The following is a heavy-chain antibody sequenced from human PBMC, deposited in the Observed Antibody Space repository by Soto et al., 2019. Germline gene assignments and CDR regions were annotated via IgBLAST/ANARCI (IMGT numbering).Heavy chain of an antibody. CDR1: GYSFTSYW. CDR3: ARRLNGKLGSGYDAFDI. V-gene: IGHV5-51*01. Sequence: GESLKISCKGSGYSFTSYWIGWVRQMPGKGLEWMGIIYPGDSDTRYSPSFQGQVTISANRSISTAYLQWSSLKASDTAMYYCARRLNGKLGSGYDAFDIWGQGTMVTVSS. D-gene: IGHD7-27*01. CDR2: IYPGDSDT. J-gene: IGHJ3*02.